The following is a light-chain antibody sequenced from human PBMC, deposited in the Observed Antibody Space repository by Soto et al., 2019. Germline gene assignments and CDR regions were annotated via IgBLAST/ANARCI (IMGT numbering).Light chain of an antibody. Sequence: EIVLTQSPGTLSLSPGEGAALSCRASQSVRSNFLAWYQQKPGQAPRLLIYGASNRATGIPARFSGSGSGTDFTLTISSLEPEDFAVYYCQQRSNWPLTFGGGTKVDIK. CDR3: QQRSNWPLT. V-gene: IGKV3-11*01. J-gene: IGKJ4*01. CDR1: QSVRSNF. CDR2: GAS.